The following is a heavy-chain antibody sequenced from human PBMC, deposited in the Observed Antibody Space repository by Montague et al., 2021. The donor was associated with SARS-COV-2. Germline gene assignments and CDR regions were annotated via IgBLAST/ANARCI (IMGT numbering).Heavy chain of an antibody. D-gene: IGHD3-16*01. CDR1: GFTFSSYS. J-gene: IGHJ6*02. CDR2: ISSSSSYI. CDR3: ARDSPDYVWGSYGMDV. V-gene: IGHV3-21*01. Sequence: SLRLSCAASGFTFSSYSMNWVRQAPGKGLEWVSSISSSSSYIYYADSVKGRFTISRDNAKNSLYLQMNSLRAEDTAVYYCARDSPDYVWGSYGMDVWGQGTTVTFSS.